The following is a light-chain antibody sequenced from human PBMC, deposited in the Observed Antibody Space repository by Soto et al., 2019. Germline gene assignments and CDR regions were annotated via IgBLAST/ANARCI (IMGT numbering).Light chain of an antibody. V-gene: IGKV3-20*01. J-gene: IGKJ3*01. CDR2: AAS. Sequence: EIVLTQSPGTLSLSPGERATLSCRASETVDSNSLAWYQQKPGQAPRLLIYAASRRATGIPDRLIGSGSGTAFSLIINRLEPEDFAVYYCQQYGGSPSFTFGPGTRVDVK. CDR1: ETVDSNS. CDR3: QQYGGSPSFT.